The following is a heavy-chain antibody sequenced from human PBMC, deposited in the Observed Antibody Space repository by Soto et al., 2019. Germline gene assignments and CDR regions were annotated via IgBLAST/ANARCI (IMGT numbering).Heavy chain of an antibody. CDR3: ARVKASGVNFDY. V-gene: IGHV4-30-2*01. CDR2: MYHSGST. Sequence: SETPSPTRAVSGGSPSRGGFSWGWVRQPPGKGLEWIGYMYHSGSTYYNPSLKSRVTISVDKSKNQFSLKLSSVTAADTAVYYCARVKASGVNFDYWGQGTLVTVSS. J-gene: IGHJ4*02. D-gene: IGHD3-10*01. CDR1: GGSPSRGGFS.